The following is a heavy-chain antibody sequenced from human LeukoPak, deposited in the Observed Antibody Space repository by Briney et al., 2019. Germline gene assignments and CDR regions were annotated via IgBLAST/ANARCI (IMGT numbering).Heavy chain of an antibody. CDR3: ARRYCSSTSCYLDY. CDR1: GGTFSSYA. V-gene: IGHV1-69*05. D-gene: IGHD2-2*01. J-gene: IGHJ4*02. CDR2: IIPIFGTA. Sequence: ASVKVSCKASGGTFSSYAISWVRQAPGQGLEWMGGIIPIFGTANYAQKFQGRVTITTDESTSTAYMELSSLRSEDTAVYYCARRYCSSTSCYLDYSGQGTLVTVSS.